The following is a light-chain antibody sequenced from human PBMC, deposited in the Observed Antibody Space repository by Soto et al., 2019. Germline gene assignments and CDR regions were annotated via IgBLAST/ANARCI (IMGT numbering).Light chain of an antibody. CDR3: QQYFDNPRT. J-gene: IGKJ1*01. Sequence: DIVMTQSPDSLAVSLGERATINCKSSQSILYSSNNNNYLAWYQQKAGQPPKLLIYWASTRESGVPDRFSGSGSETDFTLTITSLQAGDVAVYYCQQYFDNPRTFGQGTKVEIK. V-gene: IGKV4-1*01. CDR2: WAS. CDR1: QSILYSSNNNNY.